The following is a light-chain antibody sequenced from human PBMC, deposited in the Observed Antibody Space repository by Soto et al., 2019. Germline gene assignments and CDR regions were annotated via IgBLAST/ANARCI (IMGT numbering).Light chain of an antibody. CDR2: KAS. CDR1: QSISSW. V-gene: IGKV1-5*03. CDR3: QQYNSYSS. Sequence: DIQMTQSPSTLSASXXXXXTXTXRASQSISSWLAWYQQKPGKAPKLLIYKASSLESGVPSRFSGSGSGTEFTLTISSLQPDDFATYYCQQYNSYSSFGQGTKVDI. J-gene: IGKJ1*01.